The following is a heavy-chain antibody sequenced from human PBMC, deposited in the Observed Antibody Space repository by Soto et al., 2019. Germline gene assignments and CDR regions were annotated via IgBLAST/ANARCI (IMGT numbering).Heavy chain of an antibody. V-gene: IGHV3-23*01. Sequence: GGSLRLSCAASGFTFSSYAMSWVRQAPGKGLEWVSSISGSGSSTFYADSVKGRFTISRDNSKNTLYLQMSSLGAEDTAVYYCAKDRGTGATTVRFDPWGQGTLVTVSS. CDR2: ISGSGSST. CDR3: AKDRGTGATTVRFDP. CDR1: GFTFSSYA. J-gene: IGHJ5*02. D-gene: IGHD1-1*01.